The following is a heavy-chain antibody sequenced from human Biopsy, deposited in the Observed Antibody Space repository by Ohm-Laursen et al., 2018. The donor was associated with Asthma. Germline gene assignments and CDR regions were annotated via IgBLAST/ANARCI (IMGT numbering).Heavy chain of an antibody. CDR2: HDHEEGGT. J-gene: IGHJ4*02. D-gene: IGHD4-17*01. V-gene: IGHV1-24*01. Sequence: SSVKVSCKISGYSLTDLSMHWVRQAPGQGLEWIGGHDHEEGGTVNARRFQGRVTMTEDTSTDTAYMELSSLSSDDTAVYYCASDFPKDYVRYNFQFWGQGTLVTVSS. CDR3: ASDFPKDYVRYNFQF. CDR1: GYSLTDLS.